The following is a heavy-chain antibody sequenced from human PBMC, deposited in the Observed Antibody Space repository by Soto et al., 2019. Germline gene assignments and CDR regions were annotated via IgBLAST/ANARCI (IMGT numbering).Heavy chain of an antibody. V-gene: IGHV3-48*02. D-gene: IGHD3-3*01. Sequence: GCLRLSCAASGFTFSSYSMNGVRQAPGKGLEWVSYIISSSSTIYYADSVKGRFTISRDNAKNSLYLQMNSLRDEDTAVYYCAREYYDFWSGPIDWFDPCGQRTLVTVSS. J-gene: IGHJ5*02. CDR3: AREYYDFWSGPIDWFDP. CDR2: IISSSSTI. CDR1: GFTFSSYS.